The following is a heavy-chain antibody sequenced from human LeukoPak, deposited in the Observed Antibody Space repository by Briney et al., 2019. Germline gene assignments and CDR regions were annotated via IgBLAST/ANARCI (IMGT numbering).Heavy chain of an antibody. CDR2: IRYDGSNK. J-gene: IGHJ6*03. D-gene: IGHD6-13*01. CDR3: ARDPRSSSWYEGYYMDV. Sequence: TGGSLRLSCAASGFTFNYYGMHWVRQAPGKGLEWVASIRYDGSNKYYADSVKGRLTISRDNAKNSLYLQMNSLRAEDTAVYYCARDPRSSSWYEGYYMDVWGKGTTVTISS. V-gene: IGHV3-30*02. CDR1: GFTFNYYG.